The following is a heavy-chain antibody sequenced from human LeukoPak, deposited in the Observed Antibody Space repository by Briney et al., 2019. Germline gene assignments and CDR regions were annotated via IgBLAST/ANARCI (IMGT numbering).Heavy chain of an antibody. J-gene: IGHJ4*02. Sequence: SETLSLTCTVSGGSFFSYYWRWIRQPPGRGLEWMGYIYYSGSTNYNPSLKSRVTISVDTSKNQFSLRVSSVTAADTAVYYCARDLNNCGDDRYIFDYWGQGTLVTVSS. CDR3: ARDLNNCGDDRYIFDY. CDR2: IYYSGST. D-gene: IGHD2-21*01. V-gene: IGHV4-59*12. CDR1: GGSFFSYY.